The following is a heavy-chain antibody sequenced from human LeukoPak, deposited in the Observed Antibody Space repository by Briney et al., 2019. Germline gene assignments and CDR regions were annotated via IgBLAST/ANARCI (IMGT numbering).Heavy chain of an antibody. V-gene: IGHV3-30-3*01. J-gene: IGHJ3*02. CDR2: IPTDGSNR. Sequence: PGGSLRLSCAASGYAFSSYAMHWVRQAPGKGPEWVAAIPTDGSNRFYADSVKGRFTFSRDNSKDTLYLQMNNLRVEDTATYYCARVQSGSDAFDIWGQGRMVTVSS. CDR3: ARVQSGSDAFDI. CDR1: GYAFSSYA.